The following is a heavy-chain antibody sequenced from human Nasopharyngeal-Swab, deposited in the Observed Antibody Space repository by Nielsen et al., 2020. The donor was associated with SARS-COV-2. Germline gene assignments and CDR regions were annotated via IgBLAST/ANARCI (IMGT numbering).Heavy chain of an antibody. D-gene: IGHD2-15*01. J-gene: IGHJ4*02. CDR3: ARDLGYCSGGSCYSE. CDR2: FDPEDGET. Sequence: ASVKVSCKVSGYTLTELSMHWVRQAPGKGLEWMGGFDPEDGETIYAQKFQGRVTITADKSTSTAYMELSSLRSEDTAVYYCARDLGYCSGGSCYSEWGQGTLVTVSS. V-gene: IGHV1-24*01. CDR1: GYTLTELS.